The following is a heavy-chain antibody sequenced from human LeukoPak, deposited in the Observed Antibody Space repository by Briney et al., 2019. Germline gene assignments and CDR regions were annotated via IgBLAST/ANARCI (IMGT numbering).Heavy chain of an antibody. CDR1: GFTFSSSS. D-gene: IGHD3-22*01. V-gene: IGHV3-48*01. Sequence: GGSLRLSCAASGFTFSSSSMSWVRQAPGKGLGWVSYISSSSSTLYYADSVKGRFTISRDNAKNSLYLQMNSLRAEDTAVYYCARARSGYYWDYWGQGTLVTVPS. J-gene: IGHJ4*02. CDR2: ISSSSSTL. CDR3: ARARSGYYWDY.